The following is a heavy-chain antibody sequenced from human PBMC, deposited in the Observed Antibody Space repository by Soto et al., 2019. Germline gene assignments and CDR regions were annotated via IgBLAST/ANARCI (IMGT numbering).Heavy chain of an antibody. CDR3: AKNPGYYYDSTGYHFDY. CDR2: ISGSGGST. V-gene: IGHV3-23*01. Sequence: GGSLRLSCAASGFTFSSYAMSWVRQAPGKGLEWVSAISGSGGSTYYADSVKGRFTISRDNSKNTLYLQMNSLRAEDTDVYYSAKNPGYYYDSTGYHFDYWGQGTLVTVSS. D-gene: IGHD3-22*01. CDR1: GFTFSSYA. J-gene: IGHJ4*02.